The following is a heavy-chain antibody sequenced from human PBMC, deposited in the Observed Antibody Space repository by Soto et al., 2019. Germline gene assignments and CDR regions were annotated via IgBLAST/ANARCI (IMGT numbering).Heavy chain of an antibody. D-gene: IGHD2-15*01. CDR2: MNPNSGNT. Sequence: SEKVSFRASWSTFTSYDINWVRQAAGQGLEWMGWMNPNSGNTGYAQNFQGRVTMTRNTSISTAYMELSSLRSEDTAVYYCARVGDCSGGSCYPIRYYYSGMDVWGQGTTVTVS. J-gene: IGHJ6*01. CDR1: WSTFTSYD. V-gene: IGHV1-8*01. CDR3: ARVGDCSGGSCYPIRYYYSGMDV.